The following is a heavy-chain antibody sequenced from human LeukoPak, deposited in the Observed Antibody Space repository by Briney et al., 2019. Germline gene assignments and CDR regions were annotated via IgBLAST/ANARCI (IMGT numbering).Heavy chain of an antibody. Sequence: ASVKVSCKASGYTFTSYYMHWVRQAPGQGLEWMGIINPSGGSTSYAQKFQGRVTMTRDTSTSTVYMELSSLRSEDTAVYYCARGRSMVRGVIIVRSRRLYYFDYWGQGTLVTVSS. D-gene: IGHD3-10*01. CDR3: ARGRSMVRGVIIVRSRRLYYFDY. CDR2: INPSGGST. V-gene: IGHV1-46*01. CDR1: GYTFTSYY. J-gene: IGHJ4*02.